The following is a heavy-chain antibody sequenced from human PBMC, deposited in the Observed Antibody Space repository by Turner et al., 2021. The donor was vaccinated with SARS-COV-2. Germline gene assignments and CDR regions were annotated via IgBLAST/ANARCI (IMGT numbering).Heavy chain of an antibody. J-gene: IGHJ4*02. CDR3: ARDGRSTRVFGEFDY. V-gene: IGHV1-18*01. CDR2: ISAYNGNT. CDR1: GYTFTSYG. Sequence: QVQLVQSGAEVKKPGASVKVSCKASGYTFTSYGISWVRQAPGQGLGWMGWISAYNGNTNYAQKIQGRVTMTTDTSTSTAYMELRSLRSDDTAVYYCARDGRSTRVFGEFDYWGQGTLVTVSS. D-gene: IGHD1-26*01.